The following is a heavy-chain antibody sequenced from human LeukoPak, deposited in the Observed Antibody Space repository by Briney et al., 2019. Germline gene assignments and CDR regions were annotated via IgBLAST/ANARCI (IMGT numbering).Heavy chain of an antibody. V-gene: IGHV1-46*01. CDR2: INPSGGST. CDR1: GYTFTTYY. CDR3: ARGYTYSAFDY. D-gene: IGHD5-18*01. J-gene: IGHJ4*02. Sequence: ASVKVSCKAPGYTFTTYYVHWLRQAPGQGLEWMGKINPSGGSTTYAQKFQGRVTMTRDTSTSTVYMELSSLRSEDTAVYYCARGYTYSAFDYWGQGTLVTVSS.